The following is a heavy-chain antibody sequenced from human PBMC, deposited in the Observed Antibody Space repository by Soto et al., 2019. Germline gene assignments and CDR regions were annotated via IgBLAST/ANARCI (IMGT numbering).Heavy chain of an antibody. CDR2: IYYSGST. Sequence: SETLSLTCTVSVGSISSYYWSWIRQPPGKGLEWIGYIYYSGSTNYNPSLKSRVTISVDTSKNQFSLKLSSVTAADTAVYYCARGMKRRYCSGGSCFANWFDPWGQGTLVTVSS. J-gene: IGHJ5*02. D-gene: IGHD2-15*01. V-gene: IGHV4-59*01. CDR1: VGSISSYY. CDR3: ARGMKRRYCSGGSCFANWFDP.